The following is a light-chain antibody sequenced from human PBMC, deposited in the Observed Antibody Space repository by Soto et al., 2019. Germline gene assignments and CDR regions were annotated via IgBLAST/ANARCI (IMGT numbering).Light chain of an antibody. CDR3: AVYMGRGLLNV. V-gene: IGLV8-61*01. CDR1: SGSVSTANY. J-gene: IGLJ1*01. CDR2: STN. Sequence: TVVTQEPSFSVSPGGTVTLTCALSSGSVSTANYPSWYRQTPGQPPRTVIYSTNTRSSGVPDRFSGSILGDKAALTITRAQADDESVYCCAVYMGRGLLNVFGSGSKVTVL.